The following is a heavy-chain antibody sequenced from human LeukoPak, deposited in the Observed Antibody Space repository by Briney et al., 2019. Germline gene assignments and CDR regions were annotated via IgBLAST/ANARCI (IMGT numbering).Heavy chain of an antibody. CDR3: ARLGDTAMDHPLPMDV. Sequence: SQTLSLTCTVSGASISSYYCGWIRQHPGKGLEWIGYIYYSGSTNYTPSLKSRVTISVDTSKNQFSLKLSSVTAADTAVYYCARLGDTAMDHPLPMDVWGQGTTVTVSS. J-gene: IGHJ6*02. CDR2: IYYSGST. CDR1: GASISSYY. V-gene: IGHV4-59*01. D-gene: IGHD5-18*01.